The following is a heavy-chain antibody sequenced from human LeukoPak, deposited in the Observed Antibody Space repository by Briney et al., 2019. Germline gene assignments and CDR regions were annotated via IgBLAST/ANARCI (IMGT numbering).Heavy chain of an antibody. D-gene: IGHD3-3*01. CDR3: ARVCTIFGVVIMDYFDY. CDR2: IKQDGSEK. J-gene: IGHJ4*02. CDR1: GFTFSSYW. Sequence: GGSLRLSCAASGFTFSSYWMSWVRQAPGKWLEWVANIKQDGSEKYYVDSVKGRFTISRDNAKNSLYLQMNSLRVEDTAVYYCARVCTIFGVVIMDYFDYWGQGTLVTVSS. V-gene: IGHV3-7*01.